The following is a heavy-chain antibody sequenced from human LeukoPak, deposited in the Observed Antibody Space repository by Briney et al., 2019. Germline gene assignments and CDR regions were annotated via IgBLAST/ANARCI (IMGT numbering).Heavy chain of an antibody. J-gene: IGHJ4*02. CDR3: ARDGDSSGYYHI. Sequence: SVKVSCKASGGTFSSCAISWVRQAPGQGLEWMGRIIPILGIANYAQKFQGRVTITADKSTSTAYMELSSLRSEDTAVYYCARDGDSSGYYHIWGQGTLVTVSS. V-gene: IGHV1-69*04. CDR2: IIPILGIA. CDR1: GGTFSSCA. D-gene: IGHD3-22*01.